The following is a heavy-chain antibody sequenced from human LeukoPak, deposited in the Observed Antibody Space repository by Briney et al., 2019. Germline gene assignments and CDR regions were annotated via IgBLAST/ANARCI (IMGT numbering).Heavy chain of an antibody. Sequence: ASVKVSCKASGGTFSSYAISWVRQAPGQGLEWMGGIIPIFGTANYAQKFQGRVTITADESTSTDYMELSSLRSEDTAVYYCARVSWAAENWFDPWGQGTLVTVSS. CDR3: ARVSWAAENWFDP. CDR1: GGTFSSYA. J-gene: IGHJ5*02. CDR2: IIPIFGTA. V-gene: IGHV1-69*01. D-gene: IGHD6-13*01.